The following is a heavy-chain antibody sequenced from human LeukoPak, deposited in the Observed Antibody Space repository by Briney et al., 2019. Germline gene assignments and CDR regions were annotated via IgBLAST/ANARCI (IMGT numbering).Heavy chain of an antibody. D-gene: IGHD5-12*01. CDR3: AKGIVATTRMIVFDY. V-gene: IGHV3-23*01. Sequence: GSLRLSCAASGFTFSSYAMSWVRQAPGEGLEWGSAISGSGGSTYYADSVKGRFTISRDNSKNTLYLQMNSLRAEDTAVYYCAKGIVATTRMIVFDYWGQGTLVTVLS. CDR2: ISGSGGST. J-gene: IGHJ4*02. CDR1: GFTFSSYA.